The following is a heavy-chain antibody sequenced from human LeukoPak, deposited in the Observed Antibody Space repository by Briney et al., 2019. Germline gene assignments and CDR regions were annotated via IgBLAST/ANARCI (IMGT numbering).Heavy chain of an antibody. V-gene: IGHV3-48*03. D-gene: IGHD5-12*01. J-gene: IGHJ4*02. CDR1: GFTFSSYE. CDR3: AREPGGGYSGYDQYFDY. CDR2: ISSSGSTI. Sequence: GGSLRLSCAASGFTFSSYEMNWVRQAPGKGLEWVSYISSSGSTIYYADSVKGRFTISRDNSKNTLYLQTNSLRAEDTAVYYCAREPGGGYSGYDQYFDYWGQGTLVTVSS.